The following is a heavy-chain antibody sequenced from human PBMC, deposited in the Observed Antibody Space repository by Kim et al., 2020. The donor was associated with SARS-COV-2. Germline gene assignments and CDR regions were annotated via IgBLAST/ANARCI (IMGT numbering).Heavy chain of an antibody. CDR1: GFTFNSYA. J-gene: IGHJ4*02. Sequence: GGSLRLSCTATGFTFNSYAMAWVRRAPGRGLEWVAAIIGTGNTAYYADSVRGRFTVSRDNSKSTVYLQMSRLRAEDTAIYHCAKVRGSGNYDNHYWGKGTLVTVSS. V-gene: IGHV3-23*01. D-gene: IGHD3-10*01. CDR3: AKVRGSGNYDNHY. CDR2: IIGTGNTA.